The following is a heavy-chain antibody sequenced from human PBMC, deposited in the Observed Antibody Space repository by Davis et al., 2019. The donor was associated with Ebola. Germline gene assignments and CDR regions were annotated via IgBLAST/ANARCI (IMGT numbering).Heavy chain of an antibody. J-gene: IGHJ6*02. CDR2: IKQDGSEK. CDR3: AREVSNGMDV. V-gene: IGHV3-7*03. CDR1: GFTFSRYA. Sequence: GGSLRLSCAASGFTFSRYAMSWVRQAPGKGLEWVANIKQDGSEKYYVDSVKGRFTISRDNAKNSLYLQMNSLRAEDTAVYYCAREVSNGMDVWGQGTTVTVSS.